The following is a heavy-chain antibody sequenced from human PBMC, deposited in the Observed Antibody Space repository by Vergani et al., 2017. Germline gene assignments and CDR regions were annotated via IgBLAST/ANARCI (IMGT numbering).Heavy chain of an antibody. D-gene: IGHD6-19*01. J-gene: IGHJ4*02. CDR3: ARAKRGRLAVGATDS. CDR1: GYSFNNYA. V-gene: IGHV7-4-1*01. Sequence: QEQLVQSGSELKKPGASVKVSCMASGYSFNNYAIHWVRQAPGQGLEWMGWINPTTGNPTYARAFTGRFVFSLDTSISTAYLRIGSLKAEDTAVYFCARAKRGRLAVGATDSWGQGTLLTVSS. CDR2: INPTTGNP.